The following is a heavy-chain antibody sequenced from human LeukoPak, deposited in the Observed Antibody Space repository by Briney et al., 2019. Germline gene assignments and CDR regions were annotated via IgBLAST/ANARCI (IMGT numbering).Heavy chain of an antibody. D-gene: IGHD6-13*01. CDR2: ISSSSSYI. V-gene: IGHV3-21*01. CDR1: GFTFSSYS. Sequence: PGGSLRLSCAASGFTFSSYSMNWVRQAPGKGLELVSSISSSSSYIYYADSVKGRFTISRDNAKNSLYLQMNSLRAEDTAVYYCARARIAAAGTDYWGQGTLVTVSS. CDR3: ARARIAAAGTDY. J-gene: IGHJ4*02.